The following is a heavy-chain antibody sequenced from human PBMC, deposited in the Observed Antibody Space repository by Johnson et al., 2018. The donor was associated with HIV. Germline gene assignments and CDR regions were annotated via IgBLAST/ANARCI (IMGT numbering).Heavy chain of an antibody. V-gene: IGHV3-15*01. CDR1: GFTLSNAW. J-gene: IGHJ3*02. Sequence: VQLVESGGDLVKPGGSLRLSCAASGFTLSNAWMSWVRQAPGKGLEWVGHITSNTDGGTTDYVASVKGRFTISRDDSKNTLYLQMNSLKIEDTAVYYCATPWDLLGAFDIWGQGTMVTVSS. D-gene: IGHD1-26*01. CDR2: ITSNTDGGTT. CDR3: ATPWDLLGAFDI.